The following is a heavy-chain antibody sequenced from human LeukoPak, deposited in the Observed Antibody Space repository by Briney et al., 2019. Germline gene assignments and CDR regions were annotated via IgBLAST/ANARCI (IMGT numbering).Heavy chain of an antibody. D-gene: IGHD3-9*01. CDR2: INTNTGNP. CDR3: ARVRYFDSYSYYYYMDV. CDR1: GYTFTSYA. V-gene: IGHV7-4-1*02. Sequence: ASVKVSCKASGYTFTSYAMNGVRQAPGQGLEWMGWINTNTGNPTYAPGFTGRFVFSVDTSISPAYLQISSLKAEDTAVYYCARVRYFDSYSYYYYMDVWGKGTTVTVSS. J-gene: IGHJ6*03.